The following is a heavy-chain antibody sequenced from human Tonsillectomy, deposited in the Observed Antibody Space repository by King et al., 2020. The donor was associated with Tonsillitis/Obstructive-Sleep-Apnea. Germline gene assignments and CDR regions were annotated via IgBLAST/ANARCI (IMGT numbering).Heavy chain of an antibody. D-gene: IGHD6-6*01. V-gene: IGHV3-48*02. J-gene: IGHJ3*02. CDR1: GFTFSSYS. CDR3: ARDRYSSSSSGAFDI. CDR2: ISGSSRTI. Sequence: VQLVESGGGLVQPGGSLRLSCAASGFTFSSYSMNWVRQAPGKGLEWVSYISGSSRTIYYADSVKGRFTISRDNAKNSLYLQMNSLRDEDTAVYYCARDRYSSSSSGAFDIRGQGTMVTVSS.